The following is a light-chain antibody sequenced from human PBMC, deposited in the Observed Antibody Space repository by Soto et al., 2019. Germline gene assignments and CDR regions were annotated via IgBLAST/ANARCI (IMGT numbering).Light chain of an antibody. V-gene: IGLV2-18*02. CDR3: SSYMSTSRYV. CDR2: EVI. J-gene: IGLJ1*01. CDR1: SSDVGKYDR. Sequence: QSALTQPPSVSGSPGQSVTISCTGTSSDVGKYDRVSWYQQPPGTAPKLIIYEVINRPSGVPARFSGSKSGNTASLTFSGLQAEDEADYYCSSYMSTSRYVFGAGTKVTVL.